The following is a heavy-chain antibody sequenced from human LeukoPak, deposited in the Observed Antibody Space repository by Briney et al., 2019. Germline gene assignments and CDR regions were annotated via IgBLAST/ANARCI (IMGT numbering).Heavy chain of an antibody. CDR2: IYYSGNT. Sequence: SETLSLTCTVSGGSISSYYWSWIRQPPGKGLEWIGYIYYSGNTNYNPSLQSRVTISVDTSKNQFSLKLSSVTAADTAVYYCARSTGSRCSGGSCYPFIYYYYYYMDVWGKGTTVTISS. J-gene: IGHJ6*03. D-gene: IGHD2-15*01. V-gene: IGHV4-59*01. CDR3: ARSTGSRCSGGSCYPFIYYYYYYMDV. CDR1: GGSISSYY.